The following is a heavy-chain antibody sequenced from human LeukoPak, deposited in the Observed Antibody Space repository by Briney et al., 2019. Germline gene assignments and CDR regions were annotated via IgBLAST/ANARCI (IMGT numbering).Heavy chain of an antibody. J-gene: IGHJ6*04. Sequence: ASVKVSCKASGYTFTGYYMHWVRQAPGQGLEWMGWINPNSGGTNYAQKFQGRVTMTRDTSTSTVYMELSSLRSEDTAVYYCARDWVGRVDVWGKGTTVTISS. CDR3: ARDWVGRVDV. CDR1: GYTFTGYY. CDR2: INPNSGGT. V-gene: IGHV1-2*02. D-gene: IGHD1-26*01.